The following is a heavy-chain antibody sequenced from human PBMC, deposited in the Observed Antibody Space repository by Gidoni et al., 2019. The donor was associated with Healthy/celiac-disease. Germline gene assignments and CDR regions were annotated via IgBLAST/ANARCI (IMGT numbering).Heavy chain of an antibody. CDR2: IYYSGST. D-gene: IGHD2-15*01. V-gene: IGHV4-39*01. Sequence: QLQLQESGPGLVKPSETLSLTCTVSGGSISSSSYYWGWIRQPPGKGLEWIGSIYYSGSTYYNPSLKSRVTISVDTSKNQFSLKLSSVTAADTAVYYCARSLRYSLTDYWGQGTLVTVSS. CDR3: ARSLRYSLTDY. J-gene: IGHJ4*02. CDR1: GGSISSSSYY.